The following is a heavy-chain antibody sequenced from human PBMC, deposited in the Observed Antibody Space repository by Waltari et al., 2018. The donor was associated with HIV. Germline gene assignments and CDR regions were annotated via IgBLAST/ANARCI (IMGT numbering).Heavy chain of an antibody. Sequence: QLQLQESGPGLVKPSETLSLTCTVSGGSISSSSYYWGWIRQPPGKGLEWIGSIYYSGSTYYNPSLKSRVTISVDTSKNQFSLKLSSVTAADTAVYYCARHPLKQLGGDYYDSSGFYWYFDLWGRGTLVTVSS. J-gene: IGHJ2*01. CDR3: ARHPLKQLGGDYYDSSGFYWYFDL. V-gene: IGHV4-39*01. CDR2: IYYSGST. CDR1: GGSISSSSYY. D-gene: IGHD3-22*01.